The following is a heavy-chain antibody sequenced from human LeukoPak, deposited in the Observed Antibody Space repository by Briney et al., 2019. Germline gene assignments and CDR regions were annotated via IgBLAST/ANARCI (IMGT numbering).Heavy chain of an antibody. D-gene: IGHD6-6*01. J-gene: IGHJ4*02. Sequence: PGGSLRLSCAASGFTFSSYTMNWVRQAPGKGLEWVSYISSSSSTIYYADSVKGRFTISRDNAKNSLYLQMNSLRAEDTALYYCAKDISATPMYYFDYWGQGTLVTVSS. V-gene: IGHV3-48*04. CDR3: AKDISATPMYYFDY. CDR1: GFTFSSYT. CDR2: ISSSSSTI.